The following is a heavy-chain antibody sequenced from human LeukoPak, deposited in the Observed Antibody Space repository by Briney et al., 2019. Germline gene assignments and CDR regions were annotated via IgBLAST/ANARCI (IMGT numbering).Heavy chain of an antibody. V-gene: IGHV3-23*01. CDR1: GFTFSAYA. J-gene: IGHJ6*03. CDR2: IRGGGGSA. Sequence: GGSLRLSCTASGFTFSAYAMMWVRQAPGKGPEWVSAIRGGGGSAFYADSVEGRFTISRDNAKNSLYLQMNSLKAEDTAVYYCARNRFPITGTTNNYYYMDVWGKGTTVTVSS. D-gene: IGHD1-7*01. CDR3: ARNRFPITGTTNNYYYMDV.